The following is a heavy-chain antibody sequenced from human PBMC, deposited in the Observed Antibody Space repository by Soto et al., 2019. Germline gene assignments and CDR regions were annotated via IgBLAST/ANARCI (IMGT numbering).Heavy chain of an antibody. V-gene: IGHV3-9*01. CDR2: ISWNSGSI. D-gene: IGHD2-2*01. CDR1: GFIFDDYA. Sequence: EVQLVESGGNLVQPGRSLRLSCAASGFIFDDYAMHWVRQPPGKGLEWVSGISWNSGSIGYADSVKGRFTVSRDNAKKSLYLQMNSLRPEDTALYYCAKDSSSSLLYFDSGGQGTRVSVSS. J-gene: IGHJ4*02. CDR3: AKDSSSSLLYFDS.